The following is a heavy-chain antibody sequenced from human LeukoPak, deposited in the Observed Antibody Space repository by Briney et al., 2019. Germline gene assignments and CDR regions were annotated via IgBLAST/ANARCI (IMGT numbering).Heavy chain of an antibody. J-gene: IGHJ6*02. D-gene: IGHD2-21*02. V-gene: IGHV4-34*01. CDR3: ARGASAYCGGVCSQYYYYGMDV. CDR1: GGSFSGYY. CDR2: INHSGST. Sequence: SETLSLTCAVYGGSFSGYYWSWIRQPPGKGLEWIGEINHSGSTNYNPSLKSRVTISVDTSKNQFSLKLSSVTAADTAVYYCARGASAYCGGVCSQYYYYGMDVWGQGTTVTVSS.